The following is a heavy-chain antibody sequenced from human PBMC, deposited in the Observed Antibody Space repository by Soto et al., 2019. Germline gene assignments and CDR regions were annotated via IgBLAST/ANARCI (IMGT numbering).Heavy chain of an antibody. CDR3: ASTPKLQLAPLDY. J-gene: IGHJ4*02. CDR2: IDYSGST. CDR1: GGSISSGGYY. D-gene: IGHD6-13*01. Sequence: SETLSLTCTVSGGSISSGGYYWSWIRQHPGKGLEWIGYIDYSGSTYYNPSLKSGVTISVDTSKNQFSLKLSSVTAADTPVLYCASTPKLQLAPLDYSRQATLVTVSS. V-gene: IGHV4-31*03.